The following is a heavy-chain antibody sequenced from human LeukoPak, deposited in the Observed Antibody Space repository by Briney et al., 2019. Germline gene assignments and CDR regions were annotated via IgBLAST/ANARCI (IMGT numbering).Heavy chain of an antibody. Sequence: PSETLSLTCTVSGGSISSGGYYWSWIRQLPGKGLEWIGYIYHSGSTYYNPSLKSRVTISVDRSKNQFSLKLSSVTAADTAVYYCARVRRYYDSSGIYWGQGTLVTVSS. CDR1: GGSISSGGYY. CDR2: IYHSGST. J-gene: IGHJ4*02. V-gene: IGHV4-30-2*01. D-gene: IGHD3-22*01. CDR3: ARVRRYYDSSGIY.